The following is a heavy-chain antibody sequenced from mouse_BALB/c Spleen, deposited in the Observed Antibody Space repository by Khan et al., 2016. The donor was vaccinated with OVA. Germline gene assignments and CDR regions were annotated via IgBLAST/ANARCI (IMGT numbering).Heavy chain of an antibody. J-gene: IGHJ1*01. CDR2: INTYSGEP. Sequence: QIQLVQFGPELKKPGETVKISCKASGYTFTNYGMNWVKQAPGKGLKWMGWINTYSGEPTYADDFKGRSAFSLETSASTAYLQIKNLKNEDTATYFCARSNSYWYFDVWGAGTTVTVSS. CDR1: GYTFTNYG. D-gene: IGHD4-1*02. CDR3: ARSNSYWYFDV. V-gene: IGHV9-3-1*01.